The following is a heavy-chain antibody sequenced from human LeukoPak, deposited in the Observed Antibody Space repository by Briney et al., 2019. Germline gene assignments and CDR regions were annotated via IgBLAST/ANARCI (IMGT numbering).Heavy chain of an antibody. CDR1: GVSFSGYY. CDR2: INHSGST. V-gene: IGHV4-34*01. J-gene: IGHJ4*02. CDR3: ARVGHYDILTGSFVSRDFDY. D-gene: IGHD3-9*01. Sequence: PSETLSLTCAVYGVSFSGYYWSWIRQPPGKGLEWLGEINHSGSTYYNPSLKSRVTISVDTSKNQFSLKLSSVTAADTAVYYCARVGHYDILTGSFVSRDFDYWGQGTLVTVSS.